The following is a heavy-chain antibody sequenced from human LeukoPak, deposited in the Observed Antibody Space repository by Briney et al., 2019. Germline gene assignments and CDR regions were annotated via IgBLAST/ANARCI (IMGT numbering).Heavy chain of an antibody. CDR1: GGSISSGSYY. D-gene: IGHD2-15*01. J-gene: IGHJ2*01. CDR2: IYTSGST. CDR3: ARVGYCSHGSCLRLDWYFDL. Sequence: KPSETLSLTCTVSGGSISSGSYYWSWIRQPAGKGLEWIGRIYTSGSTNYNPSLKSRVTISVDTSKNQFSLKLSSVTAADTAVYYCARVGYCSHGSCLRLDWYFDLWGRGTLVTVSS. V-gene: IGHV4-61*02.